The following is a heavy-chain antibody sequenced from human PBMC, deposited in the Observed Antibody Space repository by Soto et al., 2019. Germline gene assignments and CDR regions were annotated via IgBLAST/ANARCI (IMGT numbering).Heavy chain of an antibody. Sequence: EVRLVETEGGLIQPGGSLSLSCAVSGFTVGYNYMYWVRQPPGKGLEWVSLIYSNGDTRYADSVAGRFTVSRDSSKNTLYLQMNNLRDEDTAVYYCARKTDSGGNGGFWGQGTLVTVSS. V-gene: IGHV3-53*02. CDR2: IYSNGDT. J-gene: IGHJ4*02. CDR1: GFTVGYNY. CDR3: ARKTDSGGNGGF. D-gene: IGHD2-15*01.